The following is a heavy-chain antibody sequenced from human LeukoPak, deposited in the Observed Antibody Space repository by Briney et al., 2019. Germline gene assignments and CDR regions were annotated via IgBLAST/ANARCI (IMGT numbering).Heavy chain of an antibody. J-gene: IGHJ4*02. D-gene: IGHD3-22*01. CDR2: IIPIFGTA. V-gene: IGHV1-69*13. Sequence: SVKVSCKASGGTFSSYAISWVRQAPGQGLEWMGGIIPIFGTANYAQKFQGRVTITADESTSTAYMELSSLRSEDTAVYYCARVRVSYYDSSSLYYFDYWGQGTLVTVSS. CDR1: GGTFSSYA. CDR3: ARVRVSYYDSSSLYYFDY.